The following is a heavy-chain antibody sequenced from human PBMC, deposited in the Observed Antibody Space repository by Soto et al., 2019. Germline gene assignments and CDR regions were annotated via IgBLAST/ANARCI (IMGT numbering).Heavy chain of an antibody. D-gene: IGHD1-1*01. CDR2: ILVGGST. Sequence: PGGSLRLSCAVSGFICSSYDMSWVRQAPGKGLEWVSTILVGGSTHYEDSVKGRFTISRDTSKNTVYLQMNSLTAGDTAFYYCPKATETSRGDFEIYGQGTMVPVSS. J-gene: IGHJ3*02. V-gene: IGHV3-23*01. CDR1: GFICSSYD. CDR3: PKATETSRGDFEI.